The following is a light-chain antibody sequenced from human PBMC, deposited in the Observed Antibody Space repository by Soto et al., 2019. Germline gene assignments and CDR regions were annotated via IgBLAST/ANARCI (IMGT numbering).Light chain of an antibody. CDR2: AAS. V-gene: IGKV1-12*01. Sequence: DIQMTQSPSSLSASVGDRVTITCRASQDLDRWLAWYQQKPGEAPKVLIFAASSLQSGLPSRFSGGGSGTDFILTISSLQPEDFATYYCKQSDSTPPTFGQGTKVDIK. J-gene: IGKJ1*01. CDR3: KQSDSTPPT. CDR1: QDLDRW.